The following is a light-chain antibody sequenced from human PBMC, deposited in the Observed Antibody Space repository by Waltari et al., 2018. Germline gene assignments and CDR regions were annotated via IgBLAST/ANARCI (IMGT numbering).Light chain of an antibody. J-gene: IGLJ1*01. CDR2: DVN. Sequence: QSALTQPPSVSGSPGQSVTISCTGSRNHIGFYNLVSWYQQTPGTTPRLIIYDVNKRPSGVPDRCSGSKSGNTASLTSSGLQAEDEADYYCNSRTSTSTMYVFGSGTTVTV. CDR3: NSRTSTSTMYV. V-gene: IGLV2-18*02. CDR1: RNHIGFYNL.